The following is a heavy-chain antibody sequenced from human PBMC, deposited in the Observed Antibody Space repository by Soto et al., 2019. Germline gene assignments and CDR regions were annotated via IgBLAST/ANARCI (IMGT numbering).Heavy chain of an antibody. CDR3: AKNGDYGDYNYYYYMDV. V-gene: IGHV3-23*01. CDR1: GFTFSSYA. D-gene: IGHD4-17*01. CDR2: ISGSGGST. Sequence: EVQLLESGGGLVQPGGSLRLSCAASGFTFSSYAMSWVRQAPGKGLEWVSAISGSGGSTYYADSVKGRFTISRDNSKNTLYMQMNGLRAEDTAVYYCAKNGDYGDYNYYYYMDVWGKGTTVTVSS. J-gene: IGHJ6*03.